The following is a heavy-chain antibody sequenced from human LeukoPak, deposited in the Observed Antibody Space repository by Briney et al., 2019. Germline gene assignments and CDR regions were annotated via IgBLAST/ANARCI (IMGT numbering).Heavy chain of an antibody. J-gene: IGHJ6*03. V-gene: IGHV1-2*02. CDR3: AVGIAVADYYYYYYMDV. Sequence: ASVKVSCKASGGTFSSYAISWVRQAPGQGLEWMGWINPNSGGTNYAQKFQGRVTMTRDTSISTAYMELSRLRSDDTAVYYCAVGIAVADYYYYYYMDVWGKGTTVTVSS. CDR2: INPNSGGT. CDR1: GGTFSSYA. D-gene: IGHD6-19*01.